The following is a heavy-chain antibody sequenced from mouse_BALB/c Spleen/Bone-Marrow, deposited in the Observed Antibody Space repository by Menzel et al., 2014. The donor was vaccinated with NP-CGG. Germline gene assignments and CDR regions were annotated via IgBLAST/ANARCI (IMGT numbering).Heavy chain of an antibody. CDR3: TRWCYGNYFDY. D-gene: IGHD2-1*01. J-gene: IGHJ2*01. V-gene: IGHV1S81*02. Sequence: QVQLQQSGAELVKPGASVKLSCKASGYTFTSYYMYWVKQRPGQGLEWIGEINPSNGGTNFNEKFKSKATLTVDKSSSTAYMQLSSLTSEDSAVYYCTRWCYGNYFDYWGQGTTLTVSS. CDR1: GYTFTSYY. CDR2: INPSNGGT.